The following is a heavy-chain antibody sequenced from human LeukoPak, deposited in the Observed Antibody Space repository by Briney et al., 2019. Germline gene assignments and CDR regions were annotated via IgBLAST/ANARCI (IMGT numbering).Heavy chain of an antibody. Sequence: SETLSLTCTVSGGSISSYYWSWIRQPPGKGLEWIGYIYYSGSTNYNPSLKSRVTISVDTSKNQFSLKLSSVTAADTAVYYCASSSGWYEFRYFDNWGQGVLVTVSS. CDR2: IYYSGST. CDR1: GGSISSYY. V-gene: IGHV4-59*01. CDR3: ASSSGWYEFRYFDN. D-gene: IGHD6-19*01. J-gene: IGHJ4*02.